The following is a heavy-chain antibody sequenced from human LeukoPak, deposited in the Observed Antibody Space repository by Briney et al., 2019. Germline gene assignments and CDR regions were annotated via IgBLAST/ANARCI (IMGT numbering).Heavy chain of an antibody. J-gene: IGHJ4*02. V-gene: IGHV3-7*01. CDR2: KKQDGSEK. CDR1: GFTFSSYW. CDR3: VYGDNFDY. D-gene: IGHD4-17*01. Sequence: GGSLRLSCAASGFTFSSYWMSWVRQAPGKGLEGVANKKQDGSEKYYVDSVKGRFTIPRDNAKNSLYLQMNSLRAEDAAVYYCVYGDNFDYWGQGTLVTVSS.